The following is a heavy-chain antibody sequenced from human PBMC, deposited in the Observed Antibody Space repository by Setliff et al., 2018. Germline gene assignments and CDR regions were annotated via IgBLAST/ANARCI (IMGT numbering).Heavy chain of an antibody. CDR1: GGTFSSYA. D-gene: IGHD3-22*01. V-gene: IGHV1-69*01. CDR2: IIPIFGTA. J-gene: IGHJ4*02. Sequence: VKVSCKASGGTFSSYAISWVRQAPGQGLEWMGGIIPIFGTANYAQKFQGRVTITADESTSTAYMELSSLRSDDTAMYYCARINFYDSTAYYYAPHYWGQGTLVTSPQ. CDR3: ARINFYDSTAYYYAPHY.